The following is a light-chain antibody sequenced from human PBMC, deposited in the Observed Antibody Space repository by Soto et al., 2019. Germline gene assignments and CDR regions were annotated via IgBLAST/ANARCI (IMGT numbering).Light chain of an antibody. Sequence: DIQMTQSPSSVSASVGDRVTIPCQASQDISNYLNWYQQKPGRAPKLLIYDASTLESGVPSRFSGSGSETEFTLTISRLQPDDFATYFCHSRAFGQGTRLEIK. CDR3: HSRA. CDR1: QDISNY. J-gene: IGKJ5*01. CDR2: DAS. V-gene: IGKV1-33*01.